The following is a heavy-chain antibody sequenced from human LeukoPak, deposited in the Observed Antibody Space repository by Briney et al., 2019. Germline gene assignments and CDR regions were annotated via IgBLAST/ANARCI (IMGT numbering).Heavy chain of an antibody. CDR1: GGSISGSNYW. D-gene: IGHD3-10*01. CDR2: FFYTGNT. J-gene: IGHJ6*02. V-gene: IGHV4-39*07. CDR3: ARSYYYGSGSYGMDV. Sequence: SETLSLTCTVSGGSISGSNYWWGWIRQPPGKGLEWIGSFFYTGNTYYNPSLKSRVAISLDTSKNQFSLKLSSVTAADTAVYYCARSYYYGSGSYGMDVWGQGTTVTVSS.